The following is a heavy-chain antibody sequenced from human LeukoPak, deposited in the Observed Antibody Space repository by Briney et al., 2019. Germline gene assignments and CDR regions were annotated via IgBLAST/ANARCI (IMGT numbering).Heavy chain of an antibody. D-gene: IGHD2-2*01. CDR2: ISSSGSTI. V-gene: IGHV3-48*03. Sequence: GGSLRLSCAASGFTFSSYEMNWVRQAPGKGLEWVSYISSSGSTIYYADSVKGRFTISRDNAKNSLYLQMNSLRAEDTAVYYCARVGVPAAGHFDYWGHGTLVTVSS. J-gene: IGHJ4*01. CDR3: ARVGVPAAGHFDY. CDR1: GFTFSSYE.